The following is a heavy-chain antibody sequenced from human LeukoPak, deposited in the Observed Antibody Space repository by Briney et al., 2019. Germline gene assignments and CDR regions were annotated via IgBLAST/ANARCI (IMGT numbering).Heavy chain of an antibody. Sequence: PGGSLRLSCAASGFTFSSYDMNWVRQAPGKGLEWVSAISDSGGRTYYADSVKGRFTISRDNSKNTLYLQMNSLRAEDTAVYYCAKGGDDSITIVRGVISYFDYWGQGALVTVSS. D-gene: IGHD3-10*01. CDR3: AKGGDDSITIVRGVISYFDY. J-gene: IGHJ4*02. V-gene: IGHV3-23*01. CDR1: GFTFSSYD. CDR2: ISDSGGRT.